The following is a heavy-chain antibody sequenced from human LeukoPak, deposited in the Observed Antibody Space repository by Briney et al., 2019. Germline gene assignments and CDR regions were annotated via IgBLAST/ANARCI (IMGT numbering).Heavy chain of an antibody. Sequence: SQTLSLTCDVSGDSVSSNSAAWNWIRQSPSRGLEWLGRTYYRSEWYNDYSVSVKSRITINPDTSKNQFSLQLNSVTPEDTAVYYCARGGYYGSGSFYSTQTSVFDYWGQGTLVTVSS. J-gene: IGHJ4*02. V-gene: IGHV6-1*01. CDR3: ARGGYYGSGSFYSTQTSVFDY. CDR2: TYYRSEWYN. D-gene: IGHD3-10*01. CDR1: GDSVSSNSAA.